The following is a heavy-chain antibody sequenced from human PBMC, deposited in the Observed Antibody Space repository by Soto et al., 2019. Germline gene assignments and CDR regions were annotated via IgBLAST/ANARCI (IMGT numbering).Heavy chain of an antibody. CDR2: TYYRSKWYN. D-gene: IGHD6-19*01. CDR3: ARAWGFSSGRYGSFSY. Sequence: PSQTLSLTCAISVYSVSSNRAAWNWIMQSPSRGLEWLGRTYYRSKWYNDYAVSVKSRITINPDTSKNQFSLQLNSVTPEDTAVYYCARAWGFSSGRYGSFSYWGQGTLVTVSS. J-gene: IGHJ4*02. V-gene: IGHV6-1*01. CDR1: VYSVSSNRAA.